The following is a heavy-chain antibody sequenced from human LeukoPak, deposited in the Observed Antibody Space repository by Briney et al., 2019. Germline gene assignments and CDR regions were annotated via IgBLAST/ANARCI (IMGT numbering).Heavy chain of an antibody. V-gene: IGHV4-38-2*02. J-gene: IGHJ4*02. CDR2: IHHGVST. CDR3: ARDRDDSTNYTPYYFDY. D-gene: IGHD2-8*01. Sequence: PSETLSLTCAVSGYSITSNYYWGWIRQPPGRVLEWIGSIHHGVSTFYNPSLKSRVTISVDTSNNHFSLRLTSVTAADTAVYYCARDRDDSTNYTPYYFDYWGQGALVAVSS. CDR1: GYSITSNYY.